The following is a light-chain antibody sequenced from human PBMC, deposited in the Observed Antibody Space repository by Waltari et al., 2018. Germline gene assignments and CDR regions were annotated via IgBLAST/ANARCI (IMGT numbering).Light chain of an antibody. CDR2: GAS. Sequence: EIVMTQSPATLPVSPGERATLPCRASQGVSSNLPWYQQKPGQAPRLLIYGASTRATGIPARFSGSGSGTEFTLTISSMQSEDFAVYYCQQYNNWPPWTFGQGTKVEIK. V-gene: IGKV3-15*01. CDR1: QGVSSN. CDR3: QQYNNWPPWT. J-gene: IGKJ1*01.